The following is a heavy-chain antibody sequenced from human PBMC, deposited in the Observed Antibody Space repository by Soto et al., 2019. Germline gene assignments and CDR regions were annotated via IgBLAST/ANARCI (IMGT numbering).Heavy chain of an antibody. CDR3: ARDRYGMDV. Sequence: SETLSLTCTVSGGSISSYYLSWIRQPPGKGLEWIGYIYYSGSTNYNPSLKSRVTISVDTSKNQFSLKLSSVTAADTAVYYCARDRYGMDVWGQGTTVTVYS. V-gene: IGHV4-59*01. J-gene: IGHJ6*02. CDR2: IYYSGST. CDR1: GGSISSYY.